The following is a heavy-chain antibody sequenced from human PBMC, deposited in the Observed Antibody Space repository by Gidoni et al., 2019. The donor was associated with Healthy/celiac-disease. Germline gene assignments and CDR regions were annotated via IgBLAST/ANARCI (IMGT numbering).Heavy chain of an antibody. Sequence: QVQLVQSGAEVKKPGSSVTVSCKVSGGTFSSYAISWVRQPPGQGLEWMGGIIPIFGTANYAQKVQGRVTITADKSTSTAYMELSSLRSEDTAVYYCAVIGYNLDYWGQGTLVTVSS. CDR1: GGTFSSYA. J-gene: IGHJ4*02. CDR3: AVIGYNLDY. D-gene: IGHD2-21*01. V-gene: IGHV1-69*06. CDR2: IIPIFGTA.